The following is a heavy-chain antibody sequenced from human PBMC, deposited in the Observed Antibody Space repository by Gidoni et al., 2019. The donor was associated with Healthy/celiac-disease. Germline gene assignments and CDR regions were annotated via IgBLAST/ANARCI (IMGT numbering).Heavy chain of an antibody. CDR3: AKDQAYQLLYIHYYYYMDV. CDR1: GFTFSSYG. Sequence: QVQLVESGGGVVQPGGSLRLSCSASGFTFSSYGMHWVRQAPGKGLEWVAFIRYDGSNKYYADSVKGRFTISRDNSKNTLYLQMNSLRAEDTAVYYCAKDQAYQLLYIHYYYYMDVWGKGTTVTVSS. J-gene: IGHJ6*03. V-gene: IGHV3-30*02. D-gene: IGHD2-2*02. CDR2: IRYDGSNK.